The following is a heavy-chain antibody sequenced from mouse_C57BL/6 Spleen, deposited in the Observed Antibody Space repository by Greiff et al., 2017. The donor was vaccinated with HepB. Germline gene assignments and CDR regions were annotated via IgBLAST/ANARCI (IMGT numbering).Heavy chain of an antibody. CDR2: ISGGGGNT. CDR1: GFTFSSYT. CDR3: ARDLLSGWFAY. V-gene: IGHV5-9*01. D-gene: IGHD2-3*01. Sequence: DVHLVESGGGLVKPGGSLKLSCAASGFTFSSYTMSWVRQTPEKRLEWVATISGGGGNTYYPDSVKGRFTISRDNAKNTLYLQMSSLRSEDTALYYCARDLLSGWFAYWGQRTLVTVSA. J-gene: IGHJ3*01.